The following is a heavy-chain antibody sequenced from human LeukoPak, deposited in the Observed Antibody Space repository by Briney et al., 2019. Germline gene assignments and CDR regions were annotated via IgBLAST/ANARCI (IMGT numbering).Heavy chain of an antibody. CDR1: GGSISSSSYY. V-gene: IGHV4-39*01. J-gene: IGHJ4*02. Sequence: SETLSLTCTVSGGSISSSSYYWGWIRQPPGKGLEWIGSIYYSGSTYYNPSLKSRVTISVDTSKNQFSLKLSSVTAADTAVYYCARGYSSGWYRAGRGYFGYWGQGTLVTVSS. CDR3: ARGYSSGWYRAGRGYFGY. CDR2: IYYSGST. D-gene: IGHD6-19*01.